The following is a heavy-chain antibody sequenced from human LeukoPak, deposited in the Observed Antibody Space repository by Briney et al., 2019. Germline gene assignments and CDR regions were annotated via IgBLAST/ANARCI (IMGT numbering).Heavy chain of an antibody. CDR1: GFTFSDYY. J-gene: IGHJ4*02. V-gene: IGHV3-30*02. CDR3: AKPVGDLLTSFDY. Sequence: GGSLRLSCAASGFTFSDYYMSWIRQAPGKGLEWVAFIRYDGSNKYYADSVKGRFTISRDNSKNTLYLQMNSLRAEDTAVYYCAKPVGDLLTSFDYWGQGTLVTVSS. D-gene: IGHD1-26*01. CDR2: IRYDGSNK.